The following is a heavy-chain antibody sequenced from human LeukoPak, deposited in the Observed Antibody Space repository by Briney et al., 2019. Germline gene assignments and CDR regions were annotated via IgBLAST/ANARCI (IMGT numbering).Heavy chain of an antibody. D-gene: IGHD3-10*01. V-gene: IGHV3-11*06. CDR2: ISSSSSYT. Sequence: GGSLRLSCAASGFTFSDYYMSWIRQAPGKGLEWVSYISSSSSYTNYADSVKGRFTISRDNAKNLLYLQMNSLRAEDTAVYYCARGSRVWFGELLFDYWGQGTLVTVSS. J-gene: IGHJ4*02. CDR1: GFTFSDYY. CDR3: ARGSRVWFGELLFDY.